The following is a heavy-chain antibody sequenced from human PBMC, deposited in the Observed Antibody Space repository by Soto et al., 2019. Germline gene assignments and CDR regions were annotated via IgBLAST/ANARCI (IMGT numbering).Heavy chain of an antibody. J-gene: IGHJ4*02. V-gene: IGHV4-59*01. CDR3: ARWRYVYSFDY. Sequence: PSETLSLTCTVSGGSISSYYWSWIRQPPGKGLEWIGYIYYSGSTYYNPSLKSRVTISVDTSKNQFSLKLSSVTAADTAVYYCARWRYVYSFDYWGQGTLVLVSS. CDR2: IYYSGST. CDR1: GGSISSYY. D-gene: IGHD5-18*01.